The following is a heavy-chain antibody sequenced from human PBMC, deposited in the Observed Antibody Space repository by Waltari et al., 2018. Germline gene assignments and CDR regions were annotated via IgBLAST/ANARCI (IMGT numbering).Heavy chain of an antibody. CDR2: IYYSGGT. CDR1: VGSISSSSYY. V-gene: IGHV4-39*01. J-gene: IGHJ3*02. CDR3: ARGHDCGGNDAFDI. D-gene: IGHD4-17*01. Sequence: QLQLQESGPGLVKPSETLSLTCTVSVGSISSSSYYLGWIRQPPGKGLEWIGNIYYSGGTYDKPAIKCLVTMSVDTSKNQVSLRLSSVTAADTAVYYCARGHDCGGNDAFDIWGQGTMVTVSS.